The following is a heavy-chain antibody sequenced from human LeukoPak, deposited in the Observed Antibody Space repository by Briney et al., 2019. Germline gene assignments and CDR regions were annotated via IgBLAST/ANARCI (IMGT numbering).Heavy chain of an antibody. CDR2: ISAYNGNT. CDR1: GYTFTSYG. D-gene: IGHD1-14*01. J-gene: IGHJ3*02. V-gene: IGHV1-18*01. Sequence: ASVKVSCKASGYTFTSYGISWVRQAPGQGLEWMGWISAYNGNTNYAQKLQGRVTMTTDTSTSTACMELRSLRSDDTAVYYCARDWGTYTDTPDAFDIWGQGTMVTVSS. CDR3: ARDWGTYTDTPDAFDI.